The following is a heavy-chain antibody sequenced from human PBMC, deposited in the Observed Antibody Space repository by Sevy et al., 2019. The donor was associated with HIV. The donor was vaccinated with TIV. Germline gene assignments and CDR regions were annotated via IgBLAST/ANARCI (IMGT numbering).Heavy chain of an antibody. V-gene: IGHV1-69*13. CDR3: ARGGSSTTPRLDP. CDR2: IIPIFGTA. Sequence: ASVKVSCKASGGTFSSYAISWVRQAPGQGLEWMGGIIPIFGTANYAQKFQGRVTITADESTSTAYMELSSLRSEDTAVYYCARGGSSTTPRLDPWGQGTLVTVSS. D-gene: IGHD2-2*01. CDR1: GGTFSSYA. J-gene: IGHJ5*02.